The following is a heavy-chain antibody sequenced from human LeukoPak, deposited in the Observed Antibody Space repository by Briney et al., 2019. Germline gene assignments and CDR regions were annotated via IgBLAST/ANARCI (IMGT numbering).Heavy chain of an antibody. J-gene: IGHJ3*02. D-gene: IGHD2-15*01. CDR1: GYTFTGYY. CDR3: AREDCSGGSYYRPHDAFDI. V-gene: IGHV1-2*02. CDR2: INPNSGGT. Sequence: GGPVKVSCKASGYTFTGYYMQWVRQAPGHGLEWIGWINPNSGGTKYAQKFQGRVTMTRDTSISADSMELRRLRSDNTAVYYCAREDCSGGSYYRPHDAFDIWGQGTMVTVSA.